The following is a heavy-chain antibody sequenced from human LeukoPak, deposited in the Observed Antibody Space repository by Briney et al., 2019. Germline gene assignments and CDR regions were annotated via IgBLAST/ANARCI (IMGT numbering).Heavy chain of an antibody. V-gene: IGHV3-21*01. J-gene: IGHJ5*02. D-gene: IGHD2-2*01. CDR2: ISSRSSYI. CDR1: GFTFSSYS. CDR3: ASSSTSYLNWFDP. Sequence: GGSLRLSCAASGFTFSSYSMNWVRQAPGEGLEWVSSISSRSSYIYYADSVKGRFTISRDNAKNSLYLQMNSLRAEDTAVYYCASSSTSYLNWFDPWGQGTLVTVSS.